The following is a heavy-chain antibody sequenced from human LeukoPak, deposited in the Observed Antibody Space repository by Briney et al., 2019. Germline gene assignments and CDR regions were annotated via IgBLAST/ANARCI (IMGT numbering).Heavy chain of an antibody. V-gene: IGHV3-48*03. CDR1: GFTFSSYE. CDR2: ISSSGSTI. J-gene: IGHJ3*02. CDR3: AKARYGSGPGTFDI. Sequence: GGSLRLSCAASGFTFSSYEMNWVRQAPGKGLEWVSYISSSGSTIYYADSVKGRFTISRDNAKNSLYLQMNSLRTEDTALYYCAKARYGSGPGTFDIWGQGTMVTVSS. D-gene: IGHD3-10*01.